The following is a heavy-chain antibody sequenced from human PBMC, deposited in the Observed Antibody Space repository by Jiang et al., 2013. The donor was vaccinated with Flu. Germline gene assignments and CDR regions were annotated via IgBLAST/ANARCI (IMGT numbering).Heavy chain of an antibody. CDR3: ARAADSSSWYEFGHFDY. CDR2: ISSSSSYI. D-gene: IGHD6-13*01. J-gene: IGHJ4*02. Sequence: QLLESGGGLVKPGGSLRLSCAASGFTFSSYSMNWVRQAPGKGLEWVSSISSSSSYIYYADSVKGRFTISRDNAKNSLYLQMNSLRAEDTAVYYCARAADSSSWYEFGHFDYWGQGTLVTVSS. CDR1: GFTFSSYS. V-gene: IGHV3-21*01.